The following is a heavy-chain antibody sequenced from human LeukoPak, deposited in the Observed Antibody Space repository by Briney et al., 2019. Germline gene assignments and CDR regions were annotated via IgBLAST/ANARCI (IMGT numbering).Heavy chain of an antibody. J-gene: IGHJ6*02. V-gene: IGHV4-31*03. CDR3: ARAGNSAYYYYGMDV. Sequence: SETLSLTCTVSGGSISSGGYYWSWIRQHPGTGLEWIGCIYYSGSTYYNPSLKSRVTISVDTSKNQFSLKLRSVTAADTAVYYCARAGNSAYYYYGMDVWGQGTTVTVSS. CDR1: GGSISSGGYY. CDR2: IYYSGST. D-gene: IGHD4-23*01.